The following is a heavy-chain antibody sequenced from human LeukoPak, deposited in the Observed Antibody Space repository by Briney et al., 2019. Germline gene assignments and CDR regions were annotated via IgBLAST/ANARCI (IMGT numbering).Heavy chain of an antibody. J-gene: IGHJ6*02. D-gene: IGHD1-26*01. CDR2: ISGSGGST. Sequence: GGSLRLSCAASGFTFSSYAMSWVRQAPGKGLEWVPAISGSGGSTYYADSVKGRFTISRDNSKNTLYLQMNSLRAEDTAVYYCAKRVGATHSYYYYGMDVWGQGTTVTVSS. CDR1: GFTFSSYA. CDR3: AKRVGATHSYYYYGMDV. V-gene: IGHV3-23*01.